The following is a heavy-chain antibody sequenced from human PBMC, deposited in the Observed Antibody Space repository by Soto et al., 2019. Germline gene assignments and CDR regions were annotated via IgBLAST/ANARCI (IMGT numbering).Heavy chain of an antibody. V-gene: IGHV4-34*01. CDR3: ASTRPPPGGSCYREVADCYGRYDY. J-gene: IGHJ4*02. D-gene: IGHD2-15*01. Sequence: QVQLQQWGAGLLKPSETLSLTCAVYGGSFSGYYWSWIRQPPGKGLEWIGEINHSGSTNYNPSLKSRVTISVDTSKNQFSLKLSSVTAADTAVYYCASTRPPPGGSCYREVADCYGRYDYWGQGTLVTVSS. CDR1: GGSFSGYY. CDR2: INHSGST.